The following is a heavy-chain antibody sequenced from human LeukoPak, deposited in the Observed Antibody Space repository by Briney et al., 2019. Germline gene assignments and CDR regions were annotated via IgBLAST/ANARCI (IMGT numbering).Heavy chain of an antibody. CDR2: MTGSGRTI. V-gene: IGHV3-48*03. CDR3: ARDRLHYDSLTGYPAD. CDR1: GFTFSGYE. Sequence: GSLRLSFAAFGFTFSGYEMNWVRQAPGKGLEWVSYMTGSGRTILYADSVKGRFTISRDNAKNSLYLQMNSLRAEDTAVYYCARDRLHYDSLTGYPADWGQGTLVTVSS. D-gene: IGHD3-9*01. J-gene: IGHJ4*02.